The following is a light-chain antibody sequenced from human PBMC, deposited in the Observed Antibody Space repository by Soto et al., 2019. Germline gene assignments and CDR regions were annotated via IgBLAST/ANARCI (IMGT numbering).Light chain of an antibody. CDR3: QQLNSYPLT. CDR1: QSISRY. J-gene: IGKJ4*01. V-gene: IGKV1-9*01. CDR2: AAS. Sequence: DIELTQSPSFLSASVGDRVTITCRASQSISRYLAWYKQKPGKAPKLLIYAASTLQSGVPSRFSGSGSGTEFTLTISSLQPEDFATYYCQQLNSYPLTFGGGTKVEIK.